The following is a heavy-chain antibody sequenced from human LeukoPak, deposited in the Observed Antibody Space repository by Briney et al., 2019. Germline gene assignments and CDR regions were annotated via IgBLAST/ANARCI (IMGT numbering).Heavy chain of an antibody. CDR1: GYTFTGYY. V-gene: IGHV1-2*02. Sequence: ASVKVSCKASGYTFTGYYMHWVRQAPGQGPEWMGWINPNSGGTNYAQKFQGRVTMTRDTSISTAYMELSRLRSDDTAVYYCAREGIDYGDYPFDYWGQGTLVTVSS. D-gene: IGHD4-17*01. J-gene: IGHJ4*02. CDR3: AREGIDYGDYPFDY. CDR2: INPNSGGT.